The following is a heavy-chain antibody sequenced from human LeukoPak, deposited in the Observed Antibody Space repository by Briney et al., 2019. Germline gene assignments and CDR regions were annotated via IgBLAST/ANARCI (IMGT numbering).Heavy chain of an antibody. J-gene: IGHJ4*02. CDR3: ARDNADTIDY. V-gene: IGHV4-30-4*01. CDR2: IYYSGST. Sequence: SETLSLTCTVSGGSISSGDYYWSWIRQPPGTGLEWIGYIYYSGSTYYNPSLKSRVTISVDTSKNQFSLKLSSVTAADTAVYYCARDNADTIDYWGQGTLVTVSS. CDR1: GGSISSGDYY. D-gene: IGHD3-16*01.